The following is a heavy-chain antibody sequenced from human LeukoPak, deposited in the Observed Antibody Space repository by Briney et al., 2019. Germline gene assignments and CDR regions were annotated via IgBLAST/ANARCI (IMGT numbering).Heavy chain of an antibody. CDR3: AREGAGRNDY. Sequence: ASVKVPCKASGYSLTGYYMHWVRQAPGQGLEWMGWINPNSGGTSYAQKFQGRVTMTRDTSINTAYMELSRLESDDSAVYYCAREGAGRNDYWGQGTLVTVSS. CDR1: GYSLTGYY. V-gene: IGHV1-2*02. D-gene: IGHD1-1*01. CDR2: INPNSGGT. J-gene: IGHJ4*02.